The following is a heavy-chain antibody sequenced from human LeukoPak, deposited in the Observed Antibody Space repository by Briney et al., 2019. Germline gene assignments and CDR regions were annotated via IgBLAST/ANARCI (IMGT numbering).Heavy chain of an antibody. CDR2: ISSSSSYI. J-gene: IGHJ4*02. CDR1: GFTFSSYS. Sequence: GGSLRLSCATSGFTFSSYSMNWVRQAPGKGLEWVSSISSSSSYIYYADSVKGRFTISRDNAKNSLYLQMNSLRAEDTAVYYCARDQGAVAGRNYWGQGTLVTVSS. CDR3: ARDQGAVAGRNY. V-gene: IGHV3-21*01. D-gene: IGHD6-19*01.